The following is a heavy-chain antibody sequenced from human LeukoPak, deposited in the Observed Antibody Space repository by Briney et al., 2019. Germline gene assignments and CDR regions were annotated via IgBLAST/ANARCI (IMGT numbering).Heavy chain of an antibody. CDR2: IKSRTDGGTT. J-gene: IGHJ4*02. Sequence: GGSLRLSCPGSGFTFSSAWMTWVRQIPGKGLEWVGHIKSRTDGGTTDYAARVKGRFTISRDDAKNTVYLQMNSLKTEDSAVYFCATEFYSNGYNFWGQGTLVSVSS. CDR1: GFTFSSAW. CDR3: ATEFYSNGYNF. D-gene: IGHD5-24*01. V-gene: IGHV3-15*01.